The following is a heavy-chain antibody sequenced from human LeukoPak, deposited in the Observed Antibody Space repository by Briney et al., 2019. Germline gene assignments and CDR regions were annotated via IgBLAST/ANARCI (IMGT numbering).Heavy chain of an antibody. J-gene: IGHJ6*02. CDR2: IYTSGST. Sequence: SETLSLTCTVSGGSISSYYWSWIRQPAGKGLEWIGRIYTSGSTNYNPSLKSRVTMSVDTSKNQFSLKLSSVTAADTAVYYCARAHGDPGGGYYYYYGMDVWGQGTTVTVSS. D-gene: IGHD4-17*01. CDR3: ARAHGDPGGGYYYYYGMDV. CDR1: GGSISSYY. V-gene: IGHV4-4*07.